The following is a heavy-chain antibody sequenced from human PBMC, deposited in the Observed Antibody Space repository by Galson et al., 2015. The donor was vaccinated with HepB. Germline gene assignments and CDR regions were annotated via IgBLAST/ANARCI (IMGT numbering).Heavy chain of an antibody. CDR2: ISYDGSNK. V-gene: IGHV3-30*18. CDR3: AKDLVAWTEMATEGSYDY. CDR1: GFTFSSYG. J-gene: IGHJ4*02. D-gene: IGHD5-24*01. Sequence: SLRLSCAASGFTFSSYGMHWVRQAPGKGLEWVAVISYDGSNKYYADSVKGRLTISRDNSKNTLYLQMNSLRAEDTAVYYCAKDLVAWTEMATEGSYDYWGQGTLVTVSS.